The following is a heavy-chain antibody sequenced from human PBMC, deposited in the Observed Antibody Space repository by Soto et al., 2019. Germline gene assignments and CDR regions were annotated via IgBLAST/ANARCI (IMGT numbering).Heavy chain of an antibody. Sequence: GGSLRLSCAASGFTFSSYGMHWVRQAPGKGLEWVAVISYDGSNKYYADSVKGRFTISRDNSKNTLYLQMNSLRAEDTAVYYCAKDLKVVRGVTNWFDPWGQGTLVTVSS. CDR2: ISYDGSNK. CDR1: GFTFSSYG. J-gene: IGHJ5*02. CDR3: AKDLKVVRGVTNWFDP. D-gene: IGHD3-10*01. V-gene: IGHV3-30*18.